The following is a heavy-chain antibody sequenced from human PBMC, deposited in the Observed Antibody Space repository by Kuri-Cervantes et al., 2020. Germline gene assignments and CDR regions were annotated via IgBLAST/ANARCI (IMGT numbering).Heavy chain of an antibody. CDR3: ARVDDWNGPDY. CDR1: GGSFSGYY. Sequence: SQTLSLTCAVYGGSFSGYYWSWIRQPPGKGLEWIGEINHSGSTNYNPFLKSRVTISVDTSKNQFSLKLTSMTAADTAVYYCARVDDWNGPDYWGQGTLVTVSS. J-gene: IGHJ4*02. CDR2: INHSGST. D-gene: IGHD1-1*01. V-gene: IGHV4-34*01.